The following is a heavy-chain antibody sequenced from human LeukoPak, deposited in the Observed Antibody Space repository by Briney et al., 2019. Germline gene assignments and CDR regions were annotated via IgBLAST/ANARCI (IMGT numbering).Heavy chain of an antibody. J-gene: IGHJ4*02. CDR1: GFTFSSYA. Sequence: GGSLRLSCAASGFTFSSYAMSWVRQAPGKGLEWVSAISGSGGSTYYADSVKGRFTISRDNSKNTLYLQLNSLRAEDTAVYYCAKDRANWDALFDYWGQGTLVTVSS. V-gene: IGHV3-23*01. D-gene: IGHD7-27*01. CDR2: ISGSGGST. CDR3: AKDRANWDALFDY.